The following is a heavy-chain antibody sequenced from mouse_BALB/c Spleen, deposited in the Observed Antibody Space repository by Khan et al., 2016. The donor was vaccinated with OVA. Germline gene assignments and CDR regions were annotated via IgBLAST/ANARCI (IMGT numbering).Heavy chain of an antibody. CDR1: SDSITSGF. D-gene: IGHD1-1*01. Sequence: EVQLQESGPSLVKPPQTLSLSCSVTSDSITSGFWNWIRKFPGNKFEYLGYITYSGNIYYNPSLKSRISITRDTSKSQYYLQLNSVTTEDTATDYCARSYGSWTMDYWGQGTSVTVSS. J-gene: IGHJ4*01. CDR2: ITYSGNI. V-gene: IGHV3-8*02. CDR3: ARSYGSWTMDY.